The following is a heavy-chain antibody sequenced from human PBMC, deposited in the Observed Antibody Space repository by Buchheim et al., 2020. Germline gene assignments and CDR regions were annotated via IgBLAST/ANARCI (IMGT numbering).Heavy chain of an antibody. Sequence: QVQLVESGGGVVQSGTSLRLSCAASGFNFRSYGMHWVRQAPGKGLEWVTLISYDASDKIYADSVQGRFSITRDNSKNTLYLQMNGLTNDDTGVYYCAKDMGSGWYGIHYWGQGTL. J-gene: IGHJ4*01. D-gene: IGHD6-19*01. CDR3: AKDMGSGWYGIHY. CDR2: ISYDASDK. CDR1: GFNFRSYG. V-gene: IGHV3-30*18.